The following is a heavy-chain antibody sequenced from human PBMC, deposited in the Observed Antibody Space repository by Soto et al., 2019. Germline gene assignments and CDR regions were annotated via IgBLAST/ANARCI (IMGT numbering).Heavy chain of an antibody. D-gene: IGHD7-27*01. Sequence: ASVKVSCKASGYTFSSYAMHWVRQAPGQRLEWMGWINAGYGNTKSSQKFQDRVTISRDTSASTSYMELTSLRSEDTAVYYCARDTGDGTFDFWGQGTLVTVSS. J-gene: IGHJ4*02. CDR2: INAGYGNT. V-gene: IGHV1-3*01. CDR1: GYTFSSYA. CDR3: ARDTGDGTFDF.